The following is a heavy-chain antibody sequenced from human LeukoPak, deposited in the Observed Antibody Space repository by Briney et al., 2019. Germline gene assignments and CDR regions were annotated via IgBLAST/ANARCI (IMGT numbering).Heavy chain of an antibody. D-gene: IGHD2-2*01. J-gene: IGHJ4*02. CDR2: INPNSGGT. CDR1: GYTFTGYY. V-gene: IGHV1-2*02. CDR3: ARDRTAVIVVVPAAIADY. Sequence: ASVKVSCKASGYTFTGYYMHWVRQAPGQGLEWMGWINPNSGGTNYARKFQGRVTMTRDTSISTAYMELSRLRSDDTAVYYCARDRTAVIVVVPAAIADYWGQGTLVTVSS.